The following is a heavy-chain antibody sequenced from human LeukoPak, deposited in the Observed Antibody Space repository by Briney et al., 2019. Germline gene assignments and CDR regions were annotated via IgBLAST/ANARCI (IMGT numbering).Heavy chain of an antibody. D-gene: IGHD4-4*01. CDR2: ISGSGGST. J-gene: IGHJ4*02. CDR1: GFTFSSYA. Sequence: GGSLRLSCAASGFTFSSYAMTWVRQAPGKGLEWVSAISGSGGSTYYADSVKGRFTISRDNSKNTLYLQMNSLRAEDTAVYYCAKFYYSNFDYFDYWGQGTLVTVSS. CDR3: AKFYYSNFDYFDY. V-gene: IGHV3-23*01.